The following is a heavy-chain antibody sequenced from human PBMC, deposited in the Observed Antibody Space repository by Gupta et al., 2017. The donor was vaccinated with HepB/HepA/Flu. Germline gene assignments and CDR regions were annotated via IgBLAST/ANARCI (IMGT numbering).Heavy chain of an antibody. J-gene: IGHJ6*02. CDR2: INHSGST. CDR1: SGSFSGYY. CDR3: ARLGADTTLATSDYGMAV. D-gene: IGHD5-18*01. Sequence: QVQLQQWGAGLLKPSETLSLTCAVYSGSFSGYYWTWIRQPPGKGLEWIGEINHSGSTNYNPPLKSRVTISVHMSRNQSSLKLSSVTAADTAVYYCARLGADTTLATSDYGMAVWGQGTTVTVSS. V-gene: IGHV4-34*01.